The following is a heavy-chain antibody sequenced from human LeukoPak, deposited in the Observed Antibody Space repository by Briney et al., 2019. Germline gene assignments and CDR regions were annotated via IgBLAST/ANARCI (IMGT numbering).Heavy chain of an antibody. Sequence: GGSLRLSCAASGFTFSSYSMNWVRQAPGKGLEWVSSISSSSSYTYYADSVKGRFTISRDNAKNSLYLQMNSLRAEDTAVYYCARSGFTDSRGFPRYWGQGTLVTVSS. D-gene: IGHD3-22*01. J-gene: IGHJ4*02. CDR1: GFTFSSYS. V-gene: IGHV3-21*01. CDR2: ISSSSSYT. CDR3: ARSGFTDSRGFPRY.